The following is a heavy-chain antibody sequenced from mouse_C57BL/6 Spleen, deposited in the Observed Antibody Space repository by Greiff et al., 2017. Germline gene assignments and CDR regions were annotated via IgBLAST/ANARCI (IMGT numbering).Heavy chain of an antibody. Sequence: EVMLVESGAELVRPGASVKLSCTASGFNIKDDYMHWVKQRPEQGLEWIGWIDPENGDTEYASKFQGKATITADTSSNTAYLQLSSLTSEDTAVYYCTTDGSSLYYFDYWGQGTTLTVSS. V-gene: IGHV14-4*01. D-gene: IGHD1-1*01. CDR3: TTDGSSLYYFDY. CDR1: GFNIKDDY. CDR2: IDPENGDT. J-gene: IGHJ2*01.